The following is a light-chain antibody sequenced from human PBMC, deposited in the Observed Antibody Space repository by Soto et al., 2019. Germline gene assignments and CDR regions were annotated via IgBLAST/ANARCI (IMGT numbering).Light chain of an antibody. CDR2: RND. J-gene: IGLJ2*01. CDR1: SYNIGRNT. CDR3: GECDDSLNGQL. V-gene: IGLV1-44*01. Sequence: QSVLTQPPSASGTTGQTVTITSSGSSYNIGRNTVTWYQQRPGTAPKLLIYRNDQRPSGVPDRFSGSKSGTTVSLAISGLHSEDAACYYCGECDDSLNGQLCGGGTKLTVL.